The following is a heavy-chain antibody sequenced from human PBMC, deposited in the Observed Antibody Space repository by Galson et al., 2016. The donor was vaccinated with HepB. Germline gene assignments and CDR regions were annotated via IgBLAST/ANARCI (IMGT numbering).Heavy chain of an antibody. Sequence: SLRLSCAASGFTFRNYGTTWVRQAPGKGLEVVSSISRSGDSTDYADSVKGRFTISRANSKNTLSLQMNSLTADDTAIYYCVQGSTAPAVWGKGTTVTVSS. CDR1: GFTFRNYG. CDR2: ISRSGDST. CDR3: VQGSTAPAV. D-gene: IGHD2-2*01. J-gene: IGHJ6*04. V-gene: IGHV3-23*01.